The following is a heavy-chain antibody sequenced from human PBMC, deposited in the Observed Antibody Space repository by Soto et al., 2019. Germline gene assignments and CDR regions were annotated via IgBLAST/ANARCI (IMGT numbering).Heavy chain of an antibody. CDR2: INHSGST. CDR1: GGSFSGYY. V-gene: IGHV4-34*01. Sequence: PSETLSLTCAVYGGSFSGYYWSWIRQPPGKGLEWIGEINHSGSTNYNPSHKSRVTISVDTSKNQFSLKLSSVTAADTAVYYCARGEVVVPAAMGRYYYYYYMDVWGKGTTVTVSS. J-gene: IGHJ6*03. CDR3: ARGEVVVPAAMGRYYYYYYMDV. D-gene: IGHD2-2*01.